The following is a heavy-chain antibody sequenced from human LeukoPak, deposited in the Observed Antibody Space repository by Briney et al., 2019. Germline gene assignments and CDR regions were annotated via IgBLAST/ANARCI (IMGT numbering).Heavy chain of an antibody. D-gene: IGHD5-18*01. J-gene: IGHJ6*03. CDR3: ARLGYSYGLENYYYYYMDV. Sequence: GGSLRLSCAASGFTFSSNTMNWVRQVPGKGLEWVSFISTSSSYIYYADSVKGRFTISRDNAKNSLYLQMNSLRAEDTALYYCARLGYSYGLENYYYYYMDVWGKGTTVTVSS. CDR1: GFTFSSNT. CDR2: ISTSSSYI. V-gene: IGHV3-21*04.